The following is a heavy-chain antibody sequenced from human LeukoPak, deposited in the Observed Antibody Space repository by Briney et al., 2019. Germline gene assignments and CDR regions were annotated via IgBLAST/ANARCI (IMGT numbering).Heavy chain of an antibody. Sequence: GGSLRLSCAASGFTFSSYSMNWVRQAPGKGLEWVSSISSSSSYIYYADSVKGRFTISRDNAKNSLYLQMNSLRAEDTAVYYCAGDPPLGYCSGGSCDEYFQHWGQGTLVTVSS. D-gene: IGHD2-15*01. J-gene: IGHJ1*01. CDR2: ISSSSSYI. CDR3: AGDPPLGYCSGGSCDEYFQH. V-gene: IGHV3-21*01. CDR1: GFTFSSYS.